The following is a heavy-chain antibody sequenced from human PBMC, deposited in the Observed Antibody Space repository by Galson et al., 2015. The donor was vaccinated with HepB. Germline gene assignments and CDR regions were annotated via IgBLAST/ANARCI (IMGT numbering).Heavy chain of an antibody. CDR1: GSTFTNYW. Sequence: QSGAEVKKPGESLKISCEASGSTFTNYWIGWVRQMPGKGLEWMGVIYPGDSDTRYSPSFQGQVTMSVDTSIKTAYLQWNSLKASDTAIYYCARLRPDSYGYELTDHWGQGTLVTVSS. V-gene: IGHV5-51*01. CDR2: IYPGDSDT. J-gene: IGHJ4*02. CDR3: ARLRPDSYGYELTDH. D-gene: IGHD5-18*01.